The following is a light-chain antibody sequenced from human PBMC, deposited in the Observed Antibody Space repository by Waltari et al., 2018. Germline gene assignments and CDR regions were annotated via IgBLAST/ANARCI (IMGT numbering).Light chain of an antibody. CDR1: GSDVGSHDFNL. Sequence: QSALTQPASVSGSPGQPITISCTGTGSDVGSHDFNLVSWYQQHPGNAPKLMIYEVNTRPSGFSSRFSGSKSGNTASLTISGLQAEDEADYYCCSYAGSDTWVFGGGTKLTVL. J-gene: IGLJ3*02. V-gene: IGLV2-23*02. CDR2: EVN. CDR3: CSYAGSDTWV.